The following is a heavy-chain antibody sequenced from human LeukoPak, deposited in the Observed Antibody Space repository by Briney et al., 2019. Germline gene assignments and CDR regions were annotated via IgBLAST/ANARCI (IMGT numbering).Heavy chain of an antibody. CDR2: MYYSGST. D-gene: IGHD3-22*01. CDR1: GDSIRGYY. V-gene: IGHV4-59*08. CDR3: ARHFTYYYDSSGYPRDAFDI. Sequence: SETLSLTCTVSGDSIRGYYWSWLRQSPGKGLVWIGYMYYSGSTNYNPSLKSRVTMSVDMSKNQFSLKLSSVTAADTALYYCARHFTYYYDSSGYPRDAFDIWGQGTMVTVSS. J-gene: IGHJ3*02.